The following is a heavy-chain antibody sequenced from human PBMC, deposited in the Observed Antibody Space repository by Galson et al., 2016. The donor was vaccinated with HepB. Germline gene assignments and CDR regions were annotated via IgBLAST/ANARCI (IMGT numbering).Heavy chain of an antibody. Sequence: SLRLSCAASGFMFGAYSMIWVRQAPGKGLDWISCIGSSSTTIDYADSVKGRFTVSRDNAKKILYLQMNSLRDEDTAVYFCARVEYYNENGGFYSHFEHWGQGILVAVSS. J-gene: IGHJ4*02. V-gene: IGHV3-48*02. CDR3: ARVEYYNENGGFYSHFEH. D-gene: IGHD3-22*01. CDR2: IGSSSTTI. CDR1: GFMFGAYS.